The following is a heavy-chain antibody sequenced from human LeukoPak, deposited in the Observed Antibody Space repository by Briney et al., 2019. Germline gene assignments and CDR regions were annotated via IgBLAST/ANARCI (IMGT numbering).Heavy chain of an antibody. CDR3: AKEDLIVVVVAATRGAFDI. Sequence: GGSLRLSCAASGFTFSSYAMSWVRQAPGKGLEWVSAIGGSGGSTYYADSVKGRFTISRDNSKNTLYLQMNSLRAEDTAVYYCAKEDLIVVVVAATRGAFDIWGQGTMVTVSS. V-gene: IGHV3-23*01. D-gene: IGHD2-15*01. CDR1: GFTFSSYA. J-gene: IGHJ3*02. CDR2: IGGSGGST.